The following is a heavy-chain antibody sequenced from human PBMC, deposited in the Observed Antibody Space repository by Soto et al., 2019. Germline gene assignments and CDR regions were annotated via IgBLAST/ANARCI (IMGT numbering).Heavy chain of an antibody. Sequence: SETLSLTCTVSGASVSSYYWSWIRQPPGKGLEWLGYILYTGNTTYNPSLKSRVTMSVDTSKNQVSLKLSAVTAADTAVYFCARAAYGSGSYYAPYYYYAMDVWGQGTTVTVSS. D-gene: IGHD3-10*01. V-gene: IGHV4-59*02. CDR1: GASVSSYY. CDR3: ARAAYGSGSYYAPYYYYAMDV. CDR2: ILYTGNT. J-gene: IGHJ6*02.